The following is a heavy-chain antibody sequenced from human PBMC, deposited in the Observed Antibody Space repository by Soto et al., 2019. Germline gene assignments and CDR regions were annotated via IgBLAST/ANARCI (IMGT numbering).Heavy chain of an antibody. D-gene: IGHD6-13*01. V-gene: IGHV1-18*01. CDR2: ISAYNGNT. CDR3: ARGSSSSYSDYDYGLGV. Sequence: GASVNVSCKASGYTFTSYHINWVRQAPGQGLEWMGWISAYNGNTNYAQKLQGRVTMTTDTSTSTAYMELRSLGSDDTAVYYCARGSSSSYSDYDYGLGVWGSGTKDTVSS. J-gene: IGHJ6*04. CDR1: GYTFTSYH.